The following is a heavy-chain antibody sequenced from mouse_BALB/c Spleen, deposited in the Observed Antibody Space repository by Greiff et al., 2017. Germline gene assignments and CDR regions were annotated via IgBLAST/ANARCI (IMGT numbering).Heavy chain of an antibody. Sequence: VQLQQSGTVLARPGASVKMSCKASGYSFTSYWMHWVKQRPGQGLEWIGAIYPGNSDTSYNQKFKGKAKLTAVTSASTAYMELSSLTNEDSAVYYCADPSPVYGNYLAWFAYWGQGTLVTVSA. J-gene: IGHJ3*01. D-gene: IGHD2-1*01. CDR2: IYPGNSDT. CDR1: GYSFTSYW. V-gene: IGHV1-5*01. CDR3: ADPSPVYGNYLAWFAY.